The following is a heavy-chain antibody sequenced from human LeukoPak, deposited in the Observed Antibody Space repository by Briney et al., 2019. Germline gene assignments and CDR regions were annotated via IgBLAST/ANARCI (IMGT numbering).Heavy chain of an antibody. Sequence: PSETLSLTCTVSGVSISSFCWSWIRQPATKGLEWIGRVCNSGNTNHNPSLRSRVIMSIDPSKNQLSLDLSSVTAADTAVYHCARGEAVPAAMGDLFDYWGQGTLVTVSS. CDR3: ARGEAVPAAMGDLFDY. D-gene: IGHD2-2*01. CDR1: GVSISSFC. CDR2: VCNSGNT. J-gene: IGHJ4*02. V-gene: IGHV4-4*07.